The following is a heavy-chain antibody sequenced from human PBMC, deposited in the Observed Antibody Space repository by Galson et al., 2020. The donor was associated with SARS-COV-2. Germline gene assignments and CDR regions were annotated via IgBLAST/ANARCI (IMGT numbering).Heavy chain of an antibody. CDR1: GVAFSGYT. V-gene: IGHV3-21*06. D-gene: IGHD4-17*01. J-gene: IGHJ2*01. Sequence: GQSLRLSCAASGVAFSGYTMSWLRQTPGRGLEWVASIETTSFYIYYADSVRGRFTISRDNAKDSLYLQMNSLKNEDTALYYCARGSMGTVNFDGWGSSTLISVS. CDR3: ARGSMGTVNFDG. CDR2: IETTSFYI.